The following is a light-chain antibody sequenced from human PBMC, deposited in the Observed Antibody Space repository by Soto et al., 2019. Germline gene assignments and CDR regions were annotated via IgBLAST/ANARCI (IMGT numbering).Light chain of an antibody. J-gene: IGKJ4*01. Sequence: DIQMTQSPSSLSASVGDRVTITCRASPDIRNDLGWYQQNPGKAPKRLIYAASRLQSGVPSRFRGSGSGTECPLTITSLQPEDFATYYCLHHNSYPLTFGGGTRVEIK. CDR1: PDIRND. V-gene: IGKV1-17*01. CDR2: AAS. CDR3: LHHNSYPLT.